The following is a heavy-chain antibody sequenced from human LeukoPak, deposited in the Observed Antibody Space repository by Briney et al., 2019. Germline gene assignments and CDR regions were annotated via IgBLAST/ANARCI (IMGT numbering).Heavy chain of an antibody. CDR1: GFAFSTYS. CDR3: ARGYDPFDY. CDR2: ISSSSTTI. D-gene: IGHD3-16*01. V-gene: IGHV3-48*01. J-gene: IGHJ4*02. Sequence: GGSLRLSCAASGFAFSTYSMNWVRQAPGKGLEWVSYISSSSTTIYYAHSVKGRFTISRDNDKDSLYLQMNSLRAEDTAVYYCARGYDPFDYWGQGTLVTVSS.